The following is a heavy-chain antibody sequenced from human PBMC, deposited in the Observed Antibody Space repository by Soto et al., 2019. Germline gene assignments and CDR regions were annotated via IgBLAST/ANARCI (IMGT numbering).Heavy chain of an antibody. J-gene: IGHJ4*02. CDR1: GFTFGNYW. V-gene: IGHV3-48*04. CDR2: ITSSGTTI. D-gene: IGHD3-16*02. CDR3: ARGNSPVNVY. Sequence: GGSLRLSCAASGFTFGNYWMHWVRQAPGKGLEWISYITSSGTTIYYADSVKGRFTISRDNAKNSLYLQMNSLRADDTAVYYCARGNSPVNVYWGQGTLVTVSS.